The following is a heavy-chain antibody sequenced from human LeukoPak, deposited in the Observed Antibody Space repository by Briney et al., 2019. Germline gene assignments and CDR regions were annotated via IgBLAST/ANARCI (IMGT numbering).Heavy chain of an antibody. V-gene: IGHV3-74*01. D-gene: IGHD6-6*01. J-gene: IGHJ4*02. CDR3: AKNAYSSWVAPFDY. CDR1: GFTFSSYW. CDR2: INSDGGTT. Sequence: GGSLRLSCEASGFTFSSYWMHWVRQAPGKGLVWVSRINSDGGTTNYADSVKGRFTISRDNSKNTLYLQMNSLRAEDTAVYYCAKNAYSSWVAPFDYWGQGTLVTVSS.